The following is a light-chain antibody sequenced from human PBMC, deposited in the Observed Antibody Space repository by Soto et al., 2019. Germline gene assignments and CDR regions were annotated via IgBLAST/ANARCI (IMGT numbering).Light chain of an antibody. Sequence: MEMTQSLATLSVSPGERATLSCRASQSVSSDLAWYQQNPGPAPSLLIYGASTRATGIRARFSGTGSSTDYSPTVISMQAEEDAVDYCQQYDDWPQTFGQGTKVDI. CDR2: GAS. J-gene: IGKJ1*01. V-gene: IGKV3-15*01. CDR1: QSVSSD. CDR3: QQYDDWPQT.